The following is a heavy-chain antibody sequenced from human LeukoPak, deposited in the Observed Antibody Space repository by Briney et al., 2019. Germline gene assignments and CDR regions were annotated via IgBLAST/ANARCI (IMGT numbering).Heavy chain of an antibody. V-gene: IGHV1-2*06. J-gene: IGHJ4*02. CDR2: INPNSGGT. D-gene: IGHD2-15*01. CDR3: ARDLSVVVVAANY. CDR1: GYTFTGYY. Sequence: ASVKVSXKASGYTFTGYYMHWVRQAPGQGLEWMGRINPNSGGTNYAQKFQGRVTMTRDTSISTAYMELSRLRSDDTAVYYCARDLSVVVVAANYWGQRTLVTVSS.